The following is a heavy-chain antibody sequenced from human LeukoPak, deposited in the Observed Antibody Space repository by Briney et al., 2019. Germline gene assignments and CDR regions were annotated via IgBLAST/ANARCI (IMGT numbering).Heavy chain of an antibody. J-gene: IGHJ6*02. CDR2: INHSGGT. CDR3: ARGPTGSGLRSRVYYYYGMDV. Sequence: SSETLSLTCAVYGGSFSGYYWSWIRQPPGKGLEWIGEINHSGGTNYNPSLKSRVTISVDTSKNQFSLKLSSVTAADTAVYYCARGPTGSGLRSRVYYYYGMDVWGQGTTVTVSS. V-gene: IGHV4-34*01. CDR1: GGSFSGYY. D-gene: IGHD3-10*01.